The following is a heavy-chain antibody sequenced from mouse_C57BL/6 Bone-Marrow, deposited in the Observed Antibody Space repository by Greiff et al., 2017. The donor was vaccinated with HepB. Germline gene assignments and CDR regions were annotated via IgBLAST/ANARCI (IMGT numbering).Heavy chain of an antibody. D-gene: IGHD2-5*01. CDR2: INPGSGGT. J-gene: IGHJ3*01. V-gene: IGHV1-54*01. CDR3: AFYYSNYEGFAY. Sequence: QVQLQQSGAELVRPGTSVKVSCKASGYAFTNYLIEWVKQRPGQGLEWIGVINPGSGGTNYNEKFKGKATLTADKSSSTAYMQLSSLTSEDSAVYFCAFYYSNYEGFAYWGQGTLVTVSA. CDR1: GYAFTNYL.